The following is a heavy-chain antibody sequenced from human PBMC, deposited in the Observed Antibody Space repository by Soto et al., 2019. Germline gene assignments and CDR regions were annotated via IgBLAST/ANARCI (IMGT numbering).Heavy chain of an antibody. CDR1: GFTFSSYA. CDR2: ISGSGGGT. CDR3: ATHAAAAAPDY. Sequence: EVQLLESGGGLVQPGGSLRLSCAASGFTFSSYAMSWVRQAPGKGLEWVSLISGSGGGTYYADSVKGRFTISRDNSKNALYLPMNSVSAEDTAVYYCATHAAAAAPDYWGQGTLVTVSS. V-gene: IGHV3-23*01. J-gene: IGHJ4*02. D-gene: IGHD6-13*01.